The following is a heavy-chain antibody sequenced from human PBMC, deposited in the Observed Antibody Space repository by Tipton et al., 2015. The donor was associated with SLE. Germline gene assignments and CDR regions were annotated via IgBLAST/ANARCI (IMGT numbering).Heavy chain of an antibody. CDR2: IYYSGNT. CDR1: GDSISSGSYY. D-gene: IGHD3-22*01. CDR3: ASQDRISLIIENTFDI. V-gene: IGHV4-39*01. Sequence: TLSLTCTVSGDSISSGSYYWGWIRQPPGKGLEWIGSIYYSGNTNYNPSLKSRVTISVDTSKNQVSLKLGSVTAADTGVYYCASQDRISLIIENTFDIWGQGTMVTVSS. J-gene: IGHJ3*02.